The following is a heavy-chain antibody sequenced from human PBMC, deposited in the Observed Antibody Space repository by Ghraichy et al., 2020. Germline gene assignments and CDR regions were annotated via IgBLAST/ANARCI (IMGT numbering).Heavy chain of an antibody. CDR2: IKQDGSEK. D-gene: IGHD2-15*01. V-gene: IGHV3-7*01. CDR1: GFTFSSYW. CDR3: ARDLVGAGYYFDY. J-gene: IGHJ4*02. Sequence: GESLNISCAASGFTFSSYWMSWVRQAPGKGLEWVANIKQDGSEKYYVDSVKGRFTISRDNAKNSLYLQMNSLRAEDTAVYYCARDLVGAGYYFDYWGQGTLDTVSA.